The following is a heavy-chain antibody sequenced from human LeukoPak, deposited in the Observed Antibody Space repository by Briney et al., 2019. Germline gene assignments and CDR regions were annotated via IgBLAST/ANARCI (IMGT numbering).Heavy chain of an antibody. D-gene: IGHD5-24*01. J-gene: IGHJ4*02. CDR1: GGSFSGYY. CDR2: INHSGST. CDR3: ARVGDGYNSYFDY. Sequence: PSETLSLTCAVYGGSFSGYYWSWLRQPPGKGLEWIGEINHSGSTNYNPSLKSRVTISVDTSKNQFSLKLSSVTAADTAVYYCARVGDGYNSYFDYWGQGTLVTVSS. V-gene: IGHV4-34*01.